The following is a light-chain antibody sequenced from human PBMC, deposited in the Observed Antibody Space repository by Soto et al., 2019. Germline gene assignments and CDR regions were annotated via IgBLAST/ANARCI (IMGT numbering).Light chain of an antibody. J-gene: IGKJ2*01. CDR2: GAS. V-gene: IGKV3-20*01. Sequence: PLSLSPGERATLSCRASQSVRSSYVAWYRQKPGQAARLLVYGASTRATGIPDRFSAARSATDFILPVSRRVDADVSAYYYRQYGGSSRLTLGQGTKVDIK. CDR3: RQYGGSSRLT. CDR1: QSVRSSY.